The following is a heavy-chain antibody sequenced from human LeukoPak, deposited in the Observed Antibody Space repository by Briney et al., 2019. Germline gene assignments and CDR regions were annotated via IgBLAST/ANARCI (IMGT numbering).Heavy chain of an antibody. CDR3: AKEGNCGDSVSDAFDI. J-gene: IGHJ3*02. Sequence: PGRSLRLSCAASEFTFDDYAMHWVRQAPGKGLEWVSGISWNSGSIGYADSVKCRFTISRDNAKNSLYLQMNSLRAEDTALYYCAKEGNCGDSVSDAFDIWGQGTMVTVSS. V-gene: IGHV3-9*01. D-gene: IGHD4-17*01. CDR1: EFTFDDYA. CDR2: ISWNSGSI.